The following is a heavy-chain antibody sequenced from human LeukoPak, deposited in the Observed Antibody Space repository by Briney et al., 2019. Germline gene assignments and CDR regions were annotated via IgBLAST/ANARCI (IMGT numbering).Heavy chain of an antibody. CDR2: IYYSGST. V-gene: IGHV4-59*01. Sequence: GYIYYSGSTNYNPSLKSRVTISVDTSKNQFSLKLSSVTAADTAVYYCARVNADSSGYYYRYWGQGTLVTVSS. D-gene: IGHD3-22*01. CDR3: ARVNADSSGYYYRY. J-gene: IGHJ4*02.